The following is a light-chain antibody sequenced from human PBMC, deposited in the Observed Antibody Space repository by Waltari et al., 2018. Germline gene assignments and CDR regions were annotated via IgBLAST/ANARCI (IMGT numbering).Light chain of an antibody. V-gene: IGKV6-21*02. J-gene: IGKJ5*01. Sequence: TCRASQSIGTSVHWYQQKPDQSPKLLIKYASQSISGVPSRFSGSGSETEFTLTINSLEAEDVATYYCLQSSSLPITFGQGTRLEI. CDR2: YAS. CDR3: LQSSSLPIT. CDR1: QSIGTS.